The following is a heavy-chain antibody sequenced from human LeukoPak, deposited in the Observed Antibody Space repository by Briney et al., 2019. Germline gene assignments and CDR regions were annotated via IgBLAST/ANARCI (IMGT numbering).Heavy chain of an antibody. CDR2: ISAYNGNT. Sequence: ASVKVSCKASGYTFTSYGISWVRRAPGQGLEWMGWISAYNGNTNYAQKLQGRVTMTTDTSTSTAYMELRSLRSDDTAVYYCARGPGIWSGYYRGYFDYWGQGTLVTVSS. CDR3: ARGPGIWSGYYRGYFDY. J-gene: IGHJ4*02. CDR1: GYTFTSYG. V-gene: IGHV1-18*01. D-gene: IGHD3-3*01.